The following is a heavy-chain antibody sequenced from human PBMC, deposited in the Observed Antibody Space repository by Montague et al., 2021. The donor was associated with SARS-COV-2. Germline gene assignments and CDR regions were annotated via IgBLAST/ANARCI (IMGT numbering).Heavy chain of an antibody. CDR3: ARDSGITGADDY. CDR1: GFTFSEYH. CDR2: ISRDSAEV. J-gene: IGHJ4*02. Sequence: SLRLSCAASGFTFSEYHMTWVRQAPGKGLQWVSYISRDSAEVYYSESXKGRFSISRDNDRSALYLQLNNLRNEDTATYYCARDSGITGADDYWGQGTLAVVSS. V-gene: IGHV3-48*02. D-gene: IGHD1-14*01.